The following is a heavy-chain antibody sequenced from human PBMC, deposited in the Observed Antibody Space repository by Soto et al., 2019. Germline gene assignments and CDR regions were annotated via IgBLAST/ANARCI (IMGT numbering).Heavy chain of an antibody. V-gene: IGHV1-8*01. CDR2: MNPNSGGT. CDR3: ALMGSYCRGGSCYRSPLAFDI. Sequence: ASVKVSCKASGYTFTSYDIHWVRQATGQGLEWMGWMNPNSGGTGYAQKFQGRVTMTRNTTISTAYMELSSLRSEETAVYYCALMGSYCRGGSCYRSPLAFDIWGQGTMVTVSS. J-gene: IGHJ3*02. CDR1: GYTFTSYD. D-gene: IGHD2-15*01.